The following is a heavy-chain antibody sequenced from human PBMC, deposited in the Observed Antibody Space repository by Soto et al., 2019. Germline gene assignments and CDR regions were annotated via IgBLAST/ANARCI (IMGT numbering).Heavy chain of an antibody. Sequence: GGSLRLSCAASGFTFSSYAMHWVRQAPGKGLEYVSAISSNGGSTYYANSVKGRFTISRDNSKNTLYLQMGSLRAEDMAVYYCARRGYCSGGSCYSGGYYMDVWGKGTTVTVSS. CDR3: ARRGYCSGGSCYSGGYYMDV. J-gene: IGHJ6*03. V-gene: IGHV3-64*01. CDR1: GFTFSSYA. CDR2: ISSNGGST. D-gene: IGHD2-15*01.